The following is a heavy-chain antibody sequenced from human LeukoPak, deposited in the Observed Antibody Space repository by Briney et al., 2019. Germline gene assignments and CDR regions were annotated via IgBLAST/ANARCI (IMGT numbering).Heavy chain of an antibody. Sequence: SETLSLTCAVYGGSFSGYYWSWIRQPPGKGLEWIGEINHSGSTNYNPSLKSRVTISVDTSKNQFSLKLSSVTAADTAVYYCARAVAGPGDVWGKETTVTVSS. CDR1: GGSFSGYY. J-gene: IGHJ6*04. CDR3: ARAVAGPGDV. V-gene: IGHV4-34*01. D-gene: IGHD6-19*01. CDR2: INHSGST.